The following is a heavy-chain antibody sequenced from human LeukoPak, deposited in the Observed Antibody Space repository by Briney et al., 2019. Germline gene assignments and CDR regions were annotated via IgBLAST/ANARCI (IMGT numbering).Heavy chain of an antibody. CDR1: GGSISSSNW. J-gene: IGHJ4*02. CDR3: ARDHPSATVTRRRKYYFDY. CDR2: IYHSGST. V-gene: IGHV4-4*02. Sequence: PSETLSLTRAVSGGSISSSNWWSWVRQPPGKGLEWIGEIYHSGSTNYNPSLKSRVTISVDKSKNQFSLKLSSVTAADTAVYYCARDHPSATVTRRRKYYFDYWGQGTLVTVSS. D-gene: IGHD4-17*01.